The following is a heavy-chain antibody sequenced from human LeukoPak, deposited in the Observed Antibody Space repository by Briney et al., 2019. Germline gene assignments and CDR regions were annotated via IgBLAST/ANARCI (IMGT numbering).Heavy chain of an antibody. CDR1: GGSISSYY. CDR3: ARVVYSGYDFRGAMDV. Sequence: SETLSLTCTVSGGSISSYYWSWIRQPPGKGLEWIGYIYYSGSTNYNPSLKSRVTISVDTSKNQFSLKLSSVAAADTAVYYCARVVYSGYDFRGAMDVWGKGTTVTVSS. CDR2: IYYSGST. D-gene: IGHD5-12*01. V-gene: IGHV4-59*01. J-gene: IGHJ6*03.